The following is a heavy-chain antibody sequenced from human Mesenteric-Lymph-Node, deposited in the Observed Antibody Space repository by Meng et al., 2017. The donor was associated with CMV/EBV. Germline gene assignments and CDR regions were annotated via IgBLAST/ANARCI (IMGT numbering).Heavy chain of an antibody. J-gene: IGHJ4*02. CDR2: ISTKIGNI. Sequence: ASVKVSCKASGHAFTDYHGHWVRQAPGQGPEWMGRISTKIGNIVYAQRFQGRVTMTRETSIKTADMEVSRLTSDDTAVYFCVREGDEHNRFDDWGQGTLVTVSS. D-gene: IGHD5-24*01. V-gene: IGHV1-2*02. CDR3: VREGDEHNRFDD. CDR1: GHAFTDYH.